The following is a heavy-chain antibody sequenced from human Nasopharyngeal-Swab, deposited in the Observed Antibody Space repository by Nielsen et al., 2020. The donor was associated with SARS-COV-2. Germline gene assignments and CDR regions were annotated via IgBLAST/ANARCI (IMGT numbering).Heavy chain of an antibody. V-gene: IGHV5-51*01. D-gene: IGHD1-26*01. Sequence: KVSCKGSGYSFTSYWIGWVRQMPGKGLEWMGIIYPGDSDTRYSPSFQGQVTISADKSISTAYLQWSSPKASDTAMYYCARLPEGATTFFDYWGQGTLVTVSS. CDR1: GYSFTSYW. CDR3: ARLPEGATTFFDY. J-gene: IGHJ4*02. CDR2: IYPGDSDT.